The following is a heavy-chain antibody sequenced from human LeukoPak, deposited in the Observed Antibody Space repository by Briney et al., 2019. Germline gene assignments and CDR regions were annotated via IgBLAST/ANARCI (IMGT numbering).Heavy chain of an antibody. J-gene: IGHJ4*02. CDR2: ISYDGSNK. D-gene: IGHD3-3*01. V-gene: IGHV3-30-3*02. Sequence: GGSLRLSCAASGFTFSSYAMHWVRQAPGKGLEWVAVISYDGSNKYYADSVKGRFTISRDNSKNTLYLQMNSLRAEDTAVYYCAKRAPFYDFWSGYQHDYFDDWGQVTLVTFSS. CDR3: AKRAPFYDFWSGYQHDYFDD. CDR1: GFTFSSYA.